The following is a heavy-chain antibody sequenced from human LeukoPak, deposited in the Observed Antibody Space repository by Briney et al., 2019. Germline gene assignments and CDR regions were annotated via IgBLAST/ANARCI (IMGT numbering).Heavy chain of an antibody. CDR2: ISYDGSNK. CDR3: ARGQKYQLLWPYFDY. V-gene: IGHV3-30-3*01. Sequence: GGSLRLSCAASGFTFSSYAMHWVRQAPGKGLEWVAVISYDGSNKYYADSVKGRFTISRDNSKNTLYLQMDSLRAEDTAVYYCARGQKYQLLWPYFDYWGQGTLVTVSS. J-gene: IGHJ4*02. D-gene: IGHD2-2*01. CDR1: GFTFSSYA.